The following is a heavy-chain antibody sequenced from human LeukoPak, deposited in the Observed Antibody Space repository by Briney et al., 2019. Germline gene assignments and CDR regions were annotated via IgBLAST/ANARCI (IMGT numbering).Heavy chain of an antibody. V-gene: IGHV3-9*01. Sequence: PGGSLRLSCAASGFTFDDYAMHWVRHAPGKGLELVSGISWNSGGIGYADSVKGRFTISRDNAKNSLYLQMNSLRAEDTALYYCAKDRAAAGTSDYGMDVWGQGTTVTVSS. CDR1: GFTFDDYA. J-gene: IGHJ6*02. CDR3: AKDRAAAGTSDYGMDV. D-gene: IGHD6-13*01. CDR2: ISWNSGGI.